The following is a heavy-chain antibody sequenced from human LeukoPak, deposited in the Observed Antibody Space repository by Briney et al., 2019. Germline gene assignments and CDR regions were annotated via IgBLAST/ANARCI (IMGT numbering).Heavy chain of an antibody. Sequence: SVKVSFKASGYTFTDYYLHWVRQAPGQGLEWMGRIIPILGIANYAQKFQGRVTITADKSTSTAYMELSSLRSEDTAVYYCARHRDTAMVTIGYWGQGTLVTVSS. CDR2: IIPILGIA. V-gene: IGHV1-69*02. J-gene: IGHJ4*02. CDR1: GYTFTDYY. D-gene: IGHD5-18*01. CDR3: ARHRDTAMVTIGY.